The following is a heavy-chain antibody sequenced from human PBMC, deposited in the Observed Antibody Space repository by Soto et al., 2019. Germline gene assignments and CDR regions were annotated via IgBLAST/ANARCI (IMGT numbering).Heavy chain of an antibody. CDR2: IVSDGGSK. CDR1: GFPFSAYG. D-gene: IGHD3-3*02. Sequence: PVGSLRLSCAVSGFPFSAYGFHWVRQPPGKGLEWVAVIVSDGGSKYHADSVEGRFTISRDNSKDTLYLQMNSLRVEDTAVYYCARDEAFDNENGFDIWGQRTMVTVSS. V-gene: IGHV3-33*01. CDR3: ARDEAFDNENGFDI. J-gene: IGHJ3*02.